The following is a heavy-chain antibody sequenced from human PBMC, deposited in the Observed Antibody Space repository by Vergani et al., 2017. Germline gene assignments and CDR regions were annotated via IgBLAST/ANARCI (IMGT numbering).Heavy chain of an antibody. CDR3: ATVGWRRWGYYFDY. CDR2: ICHTEDT. J-gene: IGHJ4*02. D-gene: IGHD3-16*01. Sequence: QVQLQESGPGLVKPPGTLSLTCAVPGDSISSNNCWTWVRQPPGKELEWIGEICHTEDTKYSPSLKSRVTVSVDESRNLFSLRLDSVTAGDTAVYYCATVGWRRWGYYFDYWGQGILVTVSS. CDR1: GDSISSNNC. V-gene: IGHV4-4*03.